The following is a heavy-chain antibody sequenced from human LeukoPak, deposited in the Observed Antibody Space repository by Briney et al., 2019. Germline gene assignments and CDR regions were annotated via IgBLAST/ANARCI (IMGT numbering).Heavy chain of an antibody. CDR2: ISGSGGST. V-gene: IGHV3-23*01. D-gene: IGHD3-22*01. CDR3: AKREYACYDSSGYYYFCYYYFDY. CDR1: GFTFSSYA. Sequence: GGSLRLSCAASGFTFSSYAMSWVRQAPGKGLEWVSAISGSGGSTYYADSVKGRFTISRDNSKNTLYLQMNSLRAEDTAVYYCAKREYACYDSSGYYYFCYYYFDYWGQGTLVTVSS. J-gene: IGHJ4*02.